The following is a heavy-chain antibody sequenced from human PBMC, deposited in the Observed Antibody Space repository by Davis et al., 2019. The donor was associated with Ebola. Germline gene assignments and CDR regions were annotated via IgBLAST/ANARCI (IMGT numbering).Heavy chain of an antibody. CDR1: GFTLSSNH. J-gene: IGHJ6*02. CDR3: ARDPGGHYGMDV. Sequence: GESLKISCAASGFTLSSNHMNCVRQAPGKGLEWVSIIFSAGSTNYADSVKGRFTISRDNLKNTLYLEMNNLRAEDTAVYYCARDPGGHYGMDVWGQGTTVTVSS. V-gene: IGHV3-53*01. CDR2: IFSAGST. D-gene: IGHD1-1*01.